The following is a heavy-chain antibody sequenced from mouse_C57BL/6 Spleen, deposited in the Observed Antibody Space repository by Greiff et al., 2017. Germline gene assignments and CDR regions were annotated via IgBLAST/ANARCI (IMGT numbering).Heavy chain of an antibody. J-gene: IGHJ4*01. V-gene: IGHV1-61*01. Sequence: QVQLQQPGAELVRPGSSVKLSCKASGYTFTSYWMDWVKQRPGQGLEWIGNIYPSDSDTHYNQKFKDKATLTVDKSSSTAYMQLSSLTSEDSAVYSWAREVIYYGNYDAMDYWGQGTSVTVSS. D-gene: IGHD2-1*01. CDR1: GYTFTSYW. CDR3: AREVIYYGNYDAMDY. CDR2: IYPSDSDT.